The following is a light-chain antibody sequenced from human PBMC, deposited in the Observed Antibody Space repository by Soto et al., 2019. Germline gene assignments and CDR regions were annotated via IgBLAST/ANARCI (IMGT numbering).Light chain of an antibody. Sequence: QSVLTQPASVSGSPGQSITISCTGTSSDIGSYNLVSWYQQYPGKAPKLMIYEDSKRTSGVSNRFSGSKSGNTASLTISGLQAEDEADYYCCSYAGINTFFVFGTGTKVTVL. J-gene: IGLJ1*01. CDR1: SSDIGSYNL. CDR2: EDS. V-gene: IGLV2-23*01. CDR3: CSYAGINTFFV.